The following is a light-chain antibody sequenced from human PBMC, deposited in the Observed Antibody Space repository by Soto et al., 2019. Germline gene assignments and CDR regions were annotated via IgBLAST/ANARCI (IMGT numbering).Light chain of an antibody. Sequence: EIVLTQSPGTLSLSPGERATLSCRASQSVSSSYLACYQQKPGQAPRLLIYGASSRATGIPDRFSGSGSGTDFTLTISRLEPEDFAVYYCQQYGSSATFGQGTKGDIK. CDR1: QSVSSSY. CDR3: QQYGSSAT. J-gene: IGKJ1*01. V-gene: IGKV3-20*01. CDR2: GAS.